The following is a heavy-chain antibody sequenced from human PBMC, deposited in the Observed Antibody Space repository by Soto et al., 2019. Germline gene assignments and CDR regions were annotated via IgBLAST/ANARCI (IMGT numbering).Heavy chain of an antibody. V-gene: IGHV1-69*01. CDR3: ATHGLGVSSPPYFDN. CDR1: GGTFSGYV. CDR2: IVPLFGTT. J-gene: IGHJ4*02. Sequence: QLVQSGSEVKKPGSSVKVSCQASGGTFSGYVVTWVRQAPEQGLEWMGEIVPLFGTTNYAQRFSGRITKTAEESTSTAYMELRTLRSDDTAVYYCATHGLGVSSPPYFDNWGQGTLVTVSS. D-gene: IGHD3-16*01.